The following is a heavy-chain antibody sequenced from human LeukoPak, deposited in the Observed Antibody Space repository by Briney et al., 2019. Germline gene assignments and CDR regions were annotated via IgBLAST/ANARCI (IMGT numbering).Heavy chain of an antibody. V-gene: IGHV3-9*01. CDR1: GFTFDDYA. CDR2: TSWNSGSI. D-gene: IGHD3-22*01. J-gene: IGHJ4*02. Sequence: QPGRSLRLSCAASGFTFDDYAMHWVRQAPGKGLEWVSGTSWNSGSIGYADSVKGRFTISRDNAKNSLYLQKNSLRAEDTAFYYCAKENYYDSSGLSLWGQGTLVTVSS. CDR3: AKENYYDSSGLSL.